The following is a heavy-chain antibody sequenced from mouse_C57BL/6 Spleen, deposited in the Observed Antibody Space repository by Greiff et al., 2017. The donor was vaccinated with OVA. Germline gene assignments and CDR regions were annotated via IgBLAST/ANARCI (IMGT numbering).Heavy chain of an antibody. V-gene: IGHV1-20*01. CDR1: GYSFTGYF. CDR2: INPYNGDT. CDR3: AREVTTVVAPLAY. Sequence: VQLQQSGPELVKPGDSVKISCKASGYSFTGYFMNWVMQSHGKSLEWIGRINPYNGDTFYNQKFKGKATLTVDKSSSTAHMELRSLTSEDSAVYYCAREVTTVVAPLAYWGQGTLVTVSA. J-gene: IGHJ3*01. D-gene: IGHD1-1*01.